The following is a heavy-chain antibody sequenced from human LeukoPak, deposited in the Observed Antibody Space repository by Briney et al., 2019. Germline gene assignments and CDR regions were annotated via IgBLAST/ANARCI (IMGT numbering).Heavy chain of an antibody. CDR1: GYTYTGYY. Sequence: ASVKVSCKASGYTYTGYYMHWVRQAPGQGLEWMGWINPNSGGTNYAQKFQGRVTMTRDTSISTAYVELSRLRSDDTAVYYCASGINYYDSSGQDYWGQGTLVTVSS. J-gene: IGHJ4*02. V-gene: IGHV1-2*02. D-gene: IGHD3-22*01. CDR2: INPNSGGT. CDR3: ASGINYYDSSGQDY.